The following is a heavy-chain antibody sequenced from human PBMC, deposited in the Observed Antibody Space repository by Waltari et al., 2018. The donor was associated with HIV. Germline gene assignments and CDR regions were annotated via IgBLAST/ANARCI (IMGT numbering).Heavy chain of an antibody. CDR1: GYTFTSYD. CDR3: ASTGYYFDSSGYPRYFDY. CDR2: MNPNSGNT. V-gene: IGHV1-8*01. D-gene: IGHD3-22*01. J-gene: IGHJ4*02. Sequence: QVQLVQSGAEVKKPGASVKVSCKASGYTFTSYDINWVRQATGQGLEWMGWMNPNSGNTDYAQKFQGRVTMTRNTSIRTAYMEVSSLRSEDTAVYYCASTGYYFDSSGYPRYFDYWGQGTLVTVSS.